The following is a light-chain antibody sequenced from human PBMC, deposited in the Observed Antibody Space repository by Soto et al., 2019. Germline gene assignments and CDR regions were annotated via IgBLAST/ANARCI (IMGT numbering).Light chain of an antibody. CDR3: LLYYGGQLGV. CDR2: STN. V-gene: IGLV7-43*01. J-gene: IGLJ2*01. Sequence: QTVVTQEPSLTVSPGGTVTLTCATSTGAVTSGYYPNWFQQKPGRAPRALIYSTNNKYSWTPARFSGSLLGGKAALTLSGVQLEDEADFSCLLYYGGQLGVFGGGTKRPVL. CDR1: TGAVTSGYY.